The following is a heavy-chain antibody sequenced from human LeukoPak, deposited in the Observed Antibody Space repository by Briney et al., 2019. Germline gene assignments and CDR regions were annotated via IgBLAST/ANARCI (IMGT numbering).Heavy chain of an antibody. D-gene: IGHD6-19*01. J-gene: IGHJ3*02. CDR2: ISYDGSNT. V-gene: IGHV3-30*04. CDR1: GFTFDDYA. Sequence: GGSLRLSCAASGFTFDDYAMHWVRQAPGKGLEWVTVISYDGSNTYYTDSVKGRFTISRDNSKNTLYLQMNSLRAEDTAVYYCARVRSGWYDAFDIWGQGTMVTVSS. CDR3: ARVRSGWYDAFDI.